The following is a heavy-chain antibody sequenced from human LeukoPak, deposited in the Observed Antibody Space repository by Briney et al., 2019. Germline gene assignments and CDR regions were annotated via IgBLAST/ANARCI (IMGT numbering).Heavy chain of an antibody. CDR1: GFTSSSYS. J-gene: IGHJ4*02. CDR3: ARGLVDLPSGVLAFDF. D-gene: IGHD2-15*01. Sequence: GGSLRLSCAASGFTSSSYSMNWVRQAPGKGLEWVSSMSSSTVYIYYADSVKGRFTISRDNAKNSLYLQMNSLRVEDTAVYYCARGLVDLPSGVLAFDFWGRGIGAIVSS. CDR2: MSSSTVYI. V-gene: IGHV3-21*01.